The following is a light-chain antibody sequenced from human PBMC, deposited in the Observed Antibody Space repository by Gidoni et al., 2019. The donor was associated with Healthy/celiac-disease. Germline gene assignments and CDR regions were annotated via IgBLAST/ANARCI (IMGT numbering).Light chain of an antibody. Sequence: EIVMTPSPATLSVSPGERATLSCRASQSVSSNLAWYQQKPGQAPRLLIYGASTRATVIPARFSGSGSGTEFTLTISSLQSEDFAVYYCQQYNNWPPWTFXQXTKVEIK. CDR3: QQYNNWPPWT. V-gene: IGKV3-15*01. CDR2: GAS. CDR1: QSVSSN. J-gene: IGKJ1*01.